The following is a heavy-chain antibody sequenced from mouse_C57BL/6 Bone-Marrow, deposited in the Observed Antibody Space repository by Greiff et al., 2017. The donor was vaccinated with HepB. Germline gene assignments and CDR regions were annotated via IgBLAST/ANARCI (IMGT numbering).Heavy chain of an antibody. CDR3: ARSYYGSSFPWYFDV. CDR2: INPNNGGT. Sequence: EVQLQQSGPELVKPGASVKISCKASGYTFTDYYMNWVKQSHGKSLEWIGDINPNNGGTSYKQKFKGKATLTVDKSSSTAYMELRSLTSEDSAVYYCARSYYGSSFPWYFDVWGTGTTVTVSS. J-gene: IGHJ1*03. CDR1: GYTFTDYY. V-gene: IGHV1-26*01. D-gene: IGHD1-1*01.